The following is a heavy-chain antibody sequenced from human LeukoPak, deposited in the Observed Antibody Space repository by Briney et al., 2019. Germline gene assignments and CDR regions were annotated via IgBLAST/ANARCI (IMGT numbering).Heavy chain of an antibody. D-gene: IGHD4-17*01. CDR1: GFRSSDYG. CDR2: IWYDGSNN. J-gene: IGHJ4*02. V-gene: IGHV3-33*06. Sequence: GGSLRLSCAASGFRSSDYGMHWVRQAPGKGLEWVAVIWYDGSNNYYADSVKGRFTISRDNSENTLYLQMNSLRAEDTAVYYCAKGWHGDYVLDYWGQGTLVTVSS. CDR3: AKGWHGDYVLDY.